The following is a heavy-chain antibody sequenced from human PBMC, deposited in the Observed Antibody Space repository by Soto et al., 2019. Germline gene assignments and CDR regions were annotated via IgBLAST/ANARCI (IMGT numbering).Heavy chain of an antibody. CDR3: ARFAYYAVNAFDI. CDR2: IYYSGRT. Sequence: QVQLQESGPGLVKPSQTLSLTCTVSGGSISSGGYYWSWIRQHPGKGLEWIGYIYYSGRTYYNPPHKRRVTLSVDTSKTQCSLNVSAVTAADTAVYHCARFAYYAVNAFDIWGHGTMVTVSS. D-gene: IGHD3-10*01. V-gene: IGHV4-31*03. J-gene: IGHJ3*02. CDR1: GGSISSGGYY.